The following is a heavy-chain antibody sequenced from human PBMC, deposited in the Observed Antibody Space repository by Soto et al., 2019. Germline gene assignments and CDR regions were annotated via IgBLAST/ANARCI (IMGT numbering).Heavy chain of an antibody. Sequence: QVQLQESGPGLVKPSQTLSLTCTVSGGSISSGDYYWSWIRQPPGKGLEWIGYIYYSGTTYYNPSLKSRVXXSXDXXKNQFSLKLSSVTAADTAVYYCARADYKNYWYFDLWGRGTLVTVSS. J-gene: IGHJ2*01. CDR2: IYYSGTT. CDR1: GGSISSGDYY. D-gene: IGHD3-16*01. V-gene: IGHV4-30-4*01. CDR3: ARADYKNYWYFDL.